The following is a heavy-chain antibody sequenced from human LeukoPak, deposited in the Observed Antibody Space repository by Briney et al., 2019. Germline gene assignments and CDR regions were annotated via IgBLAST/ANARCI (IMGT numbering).Heavy chain of an antibody. CDR3: ARDGRQRGYSYGYLGYYYGMDV. Sequence: PSETLSLTCTVSGGSISSGGYYWSWIRQHPGKGLEWIGYIHYSGSTYYNPSLKSRVTISVDTSKNQFSLKLSSVTAADTAVYYCARDGRQRGYSYGYLGYYYGMDVWGQGTTVTVSS. J-gene: IGHJ6*02. CDR2: IHYSGST. CDR1: GGSISSGGYY. V-gene: IGHV4-31*03. D-gene: IGHD5-18*01.